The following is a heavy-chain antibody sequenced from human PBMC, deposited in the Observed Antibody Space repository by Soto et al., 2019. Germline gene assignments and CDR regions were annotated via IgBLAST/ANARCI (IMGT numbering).Heavy chain of an antibody. CDR2: IGGSGASI. J-gene: IGHJ4*02. V-gene: IGHV3-23*01. CDR1: GFPFSAFA. Sequence: PGGSLRLSCAASGFPFSAFAMNWVRQAPGKGLEWVSGIGGSGASIYYADSVKGRFTISRDNSKNTLYLQMNSLRAEDTAVYYCAKENGYSSSWFEFDYWGQGT. D-gene: IGHD6-13*01. CDR3: AKENGYSSSWFEFDY.